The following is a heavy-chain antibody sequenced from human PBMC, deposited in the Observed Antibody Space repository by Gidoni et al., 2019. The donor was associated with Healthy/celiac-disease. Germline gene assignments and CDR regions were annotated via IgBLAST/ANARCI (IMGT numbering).Heavy chain of an antibody. Sequence: EVQLVESGGGLVKPGWSLRLSCAASGFTFSSYSMNWARQASGKGLEWVSSISSSSSYIYYADSVKGRFTISRDNAKNSLYLQMNSLRAEDTAVYYCARDYYDSSGSWDYFDYWGQGTLVTVSS. J-gene: IGHJ4*02. D-gene: IGHD3-22*01. CDR2: ISSSSSYI. V-gene: IGHV3-21*01. CDR1: GFTFSSYS. CDR3: ARDYYDSSGSWDYFDY.